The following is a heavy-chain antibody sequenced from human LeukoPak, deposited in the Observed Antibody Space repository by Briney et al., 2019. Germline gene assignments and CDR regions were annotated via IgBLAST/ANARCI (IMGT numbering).Heavy chain of an antibody. CDR1: GFTFNSYA. CDR3: AKGAVESLDYYFYMEV. Sequence: GGSLRHSCTASGFTFNSYAVSWVRQAPGKGLEWVSSLSGTGGTTYTADSVKGRFIISRDNSKSMLYIQMNSLRAEDTAVYYCAKGAVESLDYYFYMEVWGKGTTVTVSS. CDR2: LSGTGGTT. J-gene: IGHJ6*03. V-gene: IGHV3-23*01. D-gene: IGHD1-1*01.